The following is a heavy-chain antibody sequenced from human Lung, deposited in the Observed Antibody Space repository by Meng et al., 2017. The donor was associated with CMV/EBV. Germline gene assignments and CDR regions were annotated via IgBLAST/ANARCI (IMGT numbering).Heavy chain of an antibody. CDR3: ARQYSSSYYSDY. CDR1: GGSLSGYY. V-gene: IGHV4-34*01. D-gene: IGHD6-6*01. Sequence: SETLSLTCGIYGGSLSGYYWSWIRKTPGKGLEWIGEIRHSGDITNYNPSLKSRVTISIDTSKKQFSLKLSAVTAADTAVYYCARQYSSSYYSDYWGQGTLVTVSS. CDR2: IRHSGDIT. J-gene: IGHJ4*02.